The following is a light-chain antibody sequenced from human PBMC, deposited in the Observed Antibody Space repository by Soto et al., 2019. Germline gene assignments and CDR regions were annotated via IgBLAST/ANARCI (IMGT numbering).Light chain of an antibody. Sequence: QSVLTQPPSASASPGQSVTISCTGTSSDVGGYDYVSWYQQHPGKAPKLMIYEVTKRPSGVPDRFSGSKSANTASLTVSWLQAEDEADYFCSSYAGSNNLVFGGGTKVTVL. CDR3: SSYAGSNNLV. CDR2: EVT. CDR1: SSDVGGYDY. J-gene: IGLJ2*01. V-gene: IGLV2-8*01.